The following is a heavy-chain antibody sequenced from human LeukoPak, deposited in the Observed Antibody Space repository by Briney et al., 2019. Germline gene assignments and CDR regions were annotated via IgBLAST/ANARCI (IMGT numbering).Heavy chain of an antibody. CDR3: AKDHGPLNYYGSGSHDY. Sequence: QPGGSLRLSCAASGFTFSSYGMHWVRQAPGKGLEWVAFIRYDGSNKYYADSVKGRFTISRDNSKNTLYLQMNSLRAEDTAVYYCAKDHGPLNYYGSGSHDYWGQGTLVTVSS. D-gene: IGHD3-10*01. J-gene: IGHJ4*02. V-gene: IGHV3-30*02. CDR1: GFTFSSYG. CDR2: IRYDGSNK.